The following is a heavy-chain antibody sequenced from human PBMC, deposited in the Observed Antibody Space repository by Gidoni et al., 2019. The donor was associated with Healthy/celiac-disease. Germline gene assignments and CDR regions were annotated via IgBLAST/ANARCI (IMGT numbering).Heavy chain of an antibody. CDR1: GYPFTSHC. J-gene: IGHJ5*02. V-gene: IGHV1-18*01. Sequence: QVQLVQSGAEVKKPGASVKVPCNAFGYPFTSHCISCVRQAPGQGLEWMGWISAYNGNTNYAQKLQGRVTMTTDTSTSTAYMELRSLRSDDTAVYYCARGPLPPWFGDHNWFDPWGQGTLVTVSS. CDR2: ISAYNGNT. D-gene: IGHD3-10*01. CDR3: ARGPLPPWFGDHNWFDP.